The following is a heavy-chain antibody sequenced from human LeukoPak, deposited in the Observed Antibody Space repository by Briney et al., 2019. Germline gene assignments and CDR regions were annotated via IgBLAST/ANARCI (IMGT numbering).Heavy chain of an antibody. V-gene: IGHV3-30-3*01. D-gene: IGHD6-13*01. J-gene: IGHJ4*02. CDR1: GFTFSSYA. Sequence: GGSLRLSCAASGFTFSSYAMHWVRQAPGKGLEWVAVISYDGSNRYSADSVKGRFTISRDNSKNTLYLQMNSLRAEDTAVYYCARVVRIAAGTNYYLDYWGQGTLVTVSS. CDR2: ISYDGSNR. CDR3: ARVVRIAAGTNYYLDY.